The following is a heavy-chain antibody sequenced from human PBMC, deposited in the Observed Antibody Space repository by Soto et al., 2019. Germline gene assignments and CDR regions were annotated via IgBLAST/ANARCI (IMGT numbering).Heavy chain of an antibody. D-gene: IGHD3-10*02. CDR1: GFTFSNYG. V-gene: IGHV3-30*18. CDR3: AKDYVPMASSFHYYDMDV. CDR2: ISYVGSDK. J-gene: IGHJ6*03. Sequence: QVQLVESGGGVVQPGRSLRLSRAASGFTFSNYGMHWVRQAPGKGLELVAVISYVGSDKYSADSVKGRFTISRDNSKNTLYLQMNSLRAEDTAVYYCAKDYVPMASSFHYYDMDVWGKGTTVAASS.